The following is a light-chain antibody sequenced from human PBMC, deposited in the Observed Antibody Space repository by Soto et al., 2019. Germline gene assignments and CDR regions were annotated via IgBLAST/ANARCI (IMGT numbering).Light chain of an antibody. CDR3: YSAADTNAV. J-gene: IGLJ7*01. CDR1: VLAKKY. CDR2: KDS. Sequence: SYELTQPSSVSVSPGQTVRITCSGDVLAKKYARWFQQKPGQAPVLVIYKDSERPSGIPERFSGSSSGTTVTLTISGAQVEDEADYYCYSAADTNAVFGGGTQLTVL. V-gene: IGLV3-27*01.